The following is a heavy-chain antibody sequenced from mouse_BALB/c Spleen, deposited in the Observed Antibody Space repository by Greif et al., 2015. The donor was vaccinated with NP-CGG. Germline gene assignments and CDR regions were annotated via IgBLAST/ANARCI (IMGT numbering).Heavy chain of an antibody. CDR3: ARFGYDRGPYAMDY. D-gene: IGHD2-2*01. Sequence: EVQLQQSGAELGKPGASVKLSCTASGFNIKDTYMHWVKQRPEQGLEWIGRIDPANGNTKYDPKYQGKATITADTSSNTAYLQLSSLTSEDTAVYYCARFGYDRGPYAMDYWGQGTSVTVSS. CDR2: IDPANGNT. CDR1: GFNIKDTY. V-gene: IGHV14-3*02. J-gene: IGHJ4*01.